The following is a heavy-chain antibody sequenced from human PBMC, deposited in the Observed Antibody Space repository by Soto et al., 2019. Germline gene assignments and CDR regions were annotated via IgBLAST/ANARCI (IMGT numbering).Heavy chain of an antibody. CDR2: IIPIFGTA. D-gene: IGHD3-22*01. J-gene: IGHJ4*02. Sequence: QVQLVQSGAEVKKPGSSVKVSCKASGGTFSSYAISWVRQAPGQGLGWMGGIIPIFGTANYAQKFQGRVTITADKSTRTAYMELSSLRSDNPAVYYCASHYYDSSGYYPYSGQGTLVTVSS. V-gene: IGHV1-69*06. CDR3: ASHYYDSSGYYPY. CDR1: GGTFSSYA.